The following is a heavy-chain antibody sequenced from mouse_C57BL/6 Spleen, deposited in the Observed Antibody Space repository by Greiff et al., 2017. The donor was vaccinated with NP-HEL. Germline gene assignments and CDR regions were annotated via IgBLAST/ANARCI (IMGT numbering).Heavy chain of an antibody. CDR1: GYAFTNYL. Sequence: VQLQQSGAELVRPGTSVKVSCKASGYAFTNYLIEWVKQRPGQGLEWIGVINPGSGGTNYNEKFKGKATLTADKSSSTAYMQLSSLTSEDSAVYFCAREGAYSNYEAWFAYWGQGTLVTVPA. CDR3: AREGAYSNYEAWFAY. CDR2: INPGSGGT. V-gene: IGHV1-54*01. D-gene: IGHD2-5*01. J-gene: IGHJ3*01.